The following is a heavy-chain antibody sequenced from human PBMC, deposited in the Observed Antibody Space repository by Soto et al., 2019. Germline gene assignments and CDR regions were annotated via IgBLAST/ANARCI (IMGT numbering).Heavy chain of an antibody. CDR2: IVVGTGRT. CDR3: SGDRPEIANGWPG. D-gene: IGHD2-15*01. Sequence: QMQLVQSGPEVKKPGTSVKVSCKASGFDFGSFGIQWLRQSHGQGFEWIGWIVVGTGRTNYAPNFPGRSTITRGMWTRTGYLDLTELRAHATAVFFSSGDRPEIANGWPGWGPGTTVAVSS. V-gene: IGHV1-58*02. CDR1: GFDFGSFG. J-gene: IGHJ6*02.